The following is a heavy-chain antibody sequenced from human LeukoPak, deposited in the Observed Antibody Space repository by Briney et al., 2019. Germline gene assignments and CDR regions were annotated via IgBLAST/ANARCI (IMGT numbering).Heavy chain of an antibody. CDR2: ISYDGSNK. Sequence: GGSLRLSCAASGFTFSSYGMHWVRQAPGKGLEWVAVISYDGSNKYYADSVKGRFTISRDNSKNTLYLQMNSLRAEDTAVYYCANLDYGDFLFDYWGQGTLVTVSS. V-gene: IGHV3-30*18. CDR1: GFTFSSYG. J-gene: IGHJ4*02. CDR3: ANLDYGDFLFDY. D-gene: IGHD4-17*01.